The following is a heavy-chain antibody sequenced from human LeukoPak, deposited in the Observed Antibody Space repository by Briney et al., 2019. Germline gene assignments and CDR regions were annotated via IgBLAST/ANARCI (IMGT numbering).Heavy chain of an antibody. CDR2: ISYDGSNK. Sequence: PGGSLRLSCAASGFTFSSYAMHWGRQAPGKGLEGGAGISYDGSNKYYADSVKGRFTISRDNSKKTLYLQMNSLRAEDTAVYYCARVWPWRERYYYYMDVWGKGTTVTVSS. J-gene: IGHJ6*03. D-gene: IGHD1-26*01. CDR1: GFTFSSYA. V-gene: IGHV3-30*04. CDR3: ARVWPWRERYYYYMDV.